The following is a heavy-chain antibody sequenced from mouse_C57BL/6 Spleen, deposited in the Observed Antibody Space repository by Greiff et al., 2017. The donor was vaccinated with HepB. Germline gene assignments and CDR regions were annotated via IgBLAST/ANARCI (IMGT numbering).Heavy chain of an antibody. CDR3: ARAGSRDWYFDV. Sequence: VQLQQSGAELVKPGASVKISCKASGYAFSSYWMNWVKQRPGKGLEWIGQIYPGDGDTNYNGKFKGKATLTADKSSSTAYMQLSSLTSEDSAVYFCARAGSRDWYFDVWGTGTTVTVSS. D-gene: IGHD1-1*01. V-gene: IGHV1-80*01. CDR2: IYPGDGDT. J-gene: IGHJ1*03. CDR1: GYAFSSYW.